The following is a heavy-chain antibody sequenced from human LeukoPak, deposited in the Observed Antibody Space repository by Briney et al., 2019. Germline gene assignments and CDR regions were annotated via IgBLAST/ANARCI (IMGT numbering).Heavy chain of an antibody. J-gene: IGHJ3*02. CDR3: ARSGYYDSSGLNAFDI. CDR1: GGSISSYY. Sequence: SETLSLTCTVAGGSISSYYWSWIRQPPGKGLEWIGYIYYSGSTNYNPSLKSQVTISVDTSKNQFSLKLSSVTAADTAVYYCARSGYYDSSGLNAFDIWGQGTMVTVSS. V-gene: IGHV4-59*08. CDR2: IYYSGST. D-gene: IGHD3-22*01.